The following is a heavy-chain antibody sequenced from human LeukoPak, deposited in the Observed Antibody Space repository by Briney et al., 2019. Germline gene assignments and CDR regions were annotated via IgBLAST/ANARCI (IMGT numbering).Heavy chain of an antibody. D-gene: IGHD5-18*01. V-gene: IGHV4-31*03. CDR3: ARHFNLVDTAMVPDY. CDR2: IYYSGST. J-gene: IGHJ4*02. CDR1: GGSISSDYFY. Sequence: SQTLSLTCTVSGGSISSDYFYWSWIRQHPGKGLEWIGYIYYSGSTYYNPSLKSRVTISVDTSKNQFSLKLSSVTAADTAVYYCARHFNLVDTAMVPDYWGQGTLVTVSS.